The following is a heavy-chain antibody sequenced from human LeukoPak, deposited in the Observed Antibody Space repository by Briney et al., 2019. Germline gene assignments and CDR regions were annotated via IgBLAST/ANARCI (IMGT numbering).Heavy chain of an antibody. V-gene: IGHV1-18*01. Sequence: ASVKVSCEASGYTFTSYGISWVRQAPGQGLEWMGWISAYNGNTNYAQKLQGRVTMTTDTSTSTAYMELRSLRSDDTAVYYCARGYCSSTSCYANHFDPWGQGTLVTVSS. CDR2: ISAYNGNT. J-gene: IGHJ5*02. D-gene: IGHD2-2*01. CDR3: ARGYCSSTSCYANHFDP. CDR1: GYTFTSYG.